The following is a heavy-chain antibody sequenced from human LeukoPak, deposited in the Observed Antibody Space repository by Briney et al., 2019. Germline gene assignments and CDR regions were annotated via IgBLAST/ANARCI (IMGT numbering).Heavy chain of an antibody. CDR3: ARIPLGREPNDY. V-gene: IGHV1-2*02. CDR2: INPNSGGT. D-gene: IGHD3-10*01. J-gene: IGHJ4*02. Sequence: ASVKVSCKASGYTFTGYHMHWVRQAPGQGLEWMGWINPNSGGTNYAQKFQGRVTMTRDTSISTAYMELSRLRSDDTAVYYCARIPLGREPNDYWGQGTLVTVSS. CDR1: GYTFTGYH.